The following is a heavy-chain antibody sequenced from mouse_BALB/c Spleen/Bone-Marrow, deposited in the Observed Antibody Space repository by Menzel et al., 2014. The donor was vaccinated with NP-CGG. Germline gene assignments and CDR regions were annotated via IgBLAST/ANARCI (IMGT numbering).Heavy chain of an antibody. V-gene: IGHV1-18*01. CDR1: GYTFTEYT. J-gene: IGHJ4*01. D-gene: IGHD6-1*01. CDR2: INPNNGDT. Sequence: VQLKQSGPELVKPGASVKISCKTSGYTFTEYTMHWVKRSHGKSLEWIGGINPNNGDTSYNQKFKGKATLTVDKSSSTAYMELRSLTSEDSAVYYCGSGSDYYAVDCWGQGTSVTVSS. CDR3: GSGSDYYAVDC.